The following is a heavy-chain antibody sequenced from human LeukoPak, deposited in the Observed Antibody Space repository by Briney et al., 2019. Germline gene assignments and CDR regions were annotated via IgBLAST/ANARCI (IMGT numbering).Heavy chain of an antibody. CDR1: GGSISSGSYY. V-gene: IGHV4-61*02. CDR3: ARDRAYYYDSSGYHGAFDI. D-gene: IGHD3-22*01. Sequence: PSETLSLTCTVSGGSISSGSYYWSWIRQPAGKGLEWIGRIYTSGSTNYNPSLKSRVTMSVDTSKTQLSLKLNSVTAADTAVYYCARDRAYYYDSSGYHGAFDIWGQGTLVTVSS. CDR2: IYTSGST. J-gene: IGHJ3*02.